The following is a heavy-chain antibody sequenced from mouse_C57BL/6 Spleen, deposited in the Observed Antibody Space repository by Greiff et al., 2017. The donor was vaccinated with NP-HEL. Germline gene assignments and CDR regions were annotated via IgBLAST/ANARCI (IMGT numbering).Heavy chain of an antibody. CDR2: INPNNGGT. V-gene: IGHV1-26*01. CDR3: ARPLAGSSYWFAY. Sequence: EVQLQQSGPELVKPGASVKISCKASGYTFTDYYMNWVKQSHGKSLEWIGDINPNNGGTSYNQKFKGKATLTVDKSSSTAYMELRSLTSEDSAVYYCARPLAGSSYWFAYWGQGTLVTVSA. J-gene: IGHJ3*01. D-gene: IGHD1-1*01. CDR1: GYTFTDYY.